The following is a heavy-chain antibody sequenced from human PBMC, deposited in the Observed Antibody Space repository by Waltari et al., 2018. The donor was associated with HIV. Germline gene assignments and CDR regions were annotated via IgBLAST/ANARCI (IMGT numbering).Heavy chain of an antibody. J-gene: IGHJ3*02. CDR1: GYPFITYY. D-gene: IGHD3-10*01. CDR2: INPGGGST. V-gene: IGHV1-46*01. CDR3: ARDPRGSESGFDI. Sequence: QVQLVQSGAEVKRPGASVKVSCKASGYPFITYYIHWGRQAPGQGLEWMGIINPGGGSTNYAQKFKGRVTMTRDSSTSTVYMEVNSLKSEDTAVYYCARDPRGSESGFDIWGQGTVVTVSS.